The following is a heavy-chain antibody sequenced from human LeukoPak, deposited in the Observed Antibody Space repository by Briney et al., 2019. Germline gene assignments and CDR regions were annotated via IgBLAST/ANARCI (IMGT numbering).Heavy chain of an antibody. CDR1: GFTSSDYA. Sequence: GGSLRLSCTVSGFTSSDYAMTWVRQAPGKGLEWVGIIRSKPYGGTTEYDASVKGRFTISRDDSKSIAYLQMNSLKIEDTAVYYCTRVRYGNSASSDYWGQGTLVTVST. CDR2: IRSKPYGGTT. CDR3: TRVRYGNSASSDY. J-gene: IGHJ4*02. V-gene: IGHV3-49*04. D-gene: IGHD4-23*01.